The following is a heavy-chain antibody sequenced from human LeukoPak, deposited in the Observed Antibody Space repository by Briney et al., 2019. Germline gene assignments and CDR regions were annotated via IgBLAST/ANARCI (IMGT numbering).Heavy chain of an antibody. Sequence: PSETLSLTCTVSGDSISSSTYYWGWIRQPPGKGLEWIGTIFYTGSTYYTSSLTSRVTISVDTSKNQFSLKLSSVTAADTAVYYCARQWGAPGWFDPWGQGTLVTVSS. V-gene: IGHV4-39*01. D-gene: IGHD1-14*01. J-gene: IGHJ5*02. CDR2: IFYTGST. CDR3: ARQWGAPGWFDP. CDR1: GDSISSSTYY.